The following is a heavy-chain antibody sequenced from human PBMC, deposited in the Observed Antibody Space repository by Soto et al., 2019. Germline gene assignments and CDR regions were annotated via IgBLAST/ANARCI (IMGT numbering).Heavy chain of an antibody. D-gene: IGHD6-25*01. J-gene: IGHJ4*02. CDR2: IYSSGTT. CDR3: ARRLKYSSADY. Sequence: SETLSLTCTVSGGSINYYYWSWIRQPPGKGLAWIGNIYSSGTTNYNPSLKSRVTISVDTSKNQSFLRLSTDTAADTSVHSCARRLKYSSADYWGQGTLVTVSS. CDR1: GGSINYYY. V-gene: IGHV4-59*08.